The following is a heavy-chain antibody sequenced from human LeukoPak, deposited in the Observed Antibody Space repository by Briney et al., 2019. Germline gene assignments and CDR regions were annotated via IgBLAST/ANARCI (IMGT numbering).Heavy chain of an antibody. D-gene: IGHD4/OR15-4a*01. CDR2: IYSDNT. V-gene: IGHV3-53*01. Sequence: ETLSLTCTVSGGSISSDDSSWSWVRQAPGKGLEWVSFIYSDNTHYSDPVKGRFTISRDNSKNTLYLQMNSLRAEDTAVYYCARRAGAYSHPYDYWGQGTLVTVSS. CDR1: GGSISSDDSS. J-gene: IGHJ4*02. CDR3: ARRAGAYSHPYDY.